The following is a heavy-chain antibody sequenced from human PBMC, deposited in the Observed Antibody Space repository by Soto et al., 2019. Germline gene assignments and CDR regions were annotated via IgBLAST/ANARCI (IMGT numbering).Heavy chain of an antibody. CDR3: ARTRGYSGYDRTGYYYYYMDV. CDR1: GGSFSGYY. CDR2: INHSGST. D-gene: IGHD5-12*01. J-gene: IGHJ6*03. V-gene: IGHV4-34*01. Sequence: SETLFLTCAVYGGSFSGYYWSWIRQPPGKGLEWIGEINHSGSTNYNPSLKSRVTISVDTSKNQFSLKLSSVTAADTAVYYCARTRGYSGYDRTGYYYYYMDVWGKGTTVTVS.